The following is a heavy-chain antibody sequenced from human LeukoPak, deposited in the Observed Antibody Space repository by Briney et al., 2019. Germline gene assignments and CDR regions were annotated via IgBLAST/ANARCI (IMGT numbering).Heavy chain of an antibody. CDR2: INPDNDDT. V-gene: IGHV1-18*01. CDR3: ARVYGYYYYYMDV. CDR1: GYTFSSNG. Sequence: ASVTVSCKASGYTFSSNGIIWVRQAPGQGLEWMGWINPDNDDTKYGQTFQGRLTMTTDPSTSTTYMGLRNLRSDDTAVYYCARVYGYYYYYMDVWGKGTTVTVSS. D-gene: IGHD4-17*01. J-gene: IGHJ6*03.